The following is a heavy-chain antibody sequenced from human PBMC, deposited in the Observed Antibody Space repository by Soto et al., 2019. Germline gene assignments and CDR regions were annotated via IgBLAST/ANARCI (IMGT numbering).Heavy chain of an antibody. CDR1: GGSISSYY. Sequence: ASETLSLTCTVSGGSISSYYWSWIRQPPGKGLEWIGYIYYSGSTNYNPSLKSRVTMSVDTSKNQFSLKLSSVTAADTAVYYCARDRLANWFDPWGQGTLVTVSS. CDR3: ARDRLANWFDP. V-gene: IGHV4-59*01. D-gene: IGHD3-9*01. J-gene: IGHJ5*02. CDR2: IYYSGST.